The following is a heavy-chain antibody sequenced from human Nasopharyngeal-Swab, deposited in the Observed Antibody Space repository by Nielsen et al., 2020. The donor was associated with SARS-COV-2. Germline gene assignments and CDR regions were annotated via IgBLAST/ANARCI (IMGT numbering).Heavy chain of an antibody. CDR1: GFTFSSYS. CDR2: ISSSSSYI. CDR3: AARIRGAITMSFDY. D-gene: IGHD3-22*01. V-gene: IGHV3-21*01. Sequence: GESLKISCAASGFTFSSYSMNWVRQAPGKGLEWVSSISSSSSYIYYADSVKGRFTISRDNAKNSLYLQMNSLRAEDTAVYYCAARIRGAITMSFDYWGQGTLVTVSS. J-gene: IGHJ4*02.